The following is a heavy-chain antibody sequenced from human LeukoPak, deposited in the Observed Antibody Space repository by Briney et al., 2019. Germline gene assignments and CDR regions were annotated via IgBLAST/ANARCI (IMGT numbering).Heavy chain of an antibody. CDR1: GFTLRGYY. Sequence: ASVKVSCKTSGFTLRGYYMHWVRQAPGQGLDWMGWINPSTGVANYAQKFQGRVTMTRDTSTSTAYMELSRLRSDDTAIYYCARGDYSDRSVYYCDWGQGTLVTVSS. J-gene: IGHJ4*02. CDR2: INPSTGVA. CDR3: ARGDYSDRSVYYCD. D-gene: IGHD3-22*01. V-gene: IGHV1-2*02.